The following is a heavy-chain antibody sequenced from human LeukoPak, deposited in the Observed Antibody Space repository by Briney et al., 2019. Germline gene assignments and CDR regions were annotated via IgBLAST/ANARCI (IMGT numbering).Heavy chain of an antibody. J-gene: IGHJ4*02. Sequence: ASVKVSCKASGYTFTSYGISWVRQAPGQGLEWMGWISAYNGNTYYAQKLQGRVTMTTDTSTSTAYMELRSLRSDDTAVYYCASAEGIPYYFDYWGQGTLVTVSS. D-gene: IGHD6-13*01. V-gene: IGHV1-18*01. CDR2: ISAYNGNT. CDR1: GYTFTSYG. CDR3: ASAEGIPYYFDY.